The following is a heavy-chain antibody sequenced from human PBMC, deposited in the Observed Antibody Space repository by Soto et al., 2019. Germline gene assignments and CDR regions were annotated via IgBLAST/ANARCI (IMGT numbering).Heavy chain of an antibody. CDR2: IYPGDSET. D-gene: IGHD3-22*01. V-gene: IGHV5-51*01. J-gene: IGHJ5*02. Sequence: GVLLKISCKGSEYSFTSFWIGWVSQMPGKSLEWMGIIYPGDSETRYSPSFQGQVTISADKSISTAYLQWSSLKDSDTDMYYCTRSGRWRYYYDSNGASTNWFDPWGQGTLVTVSS. CDR1: EYSFTSFW. CDR3: TRSGRWRYYYDSNGASTNWFDP.